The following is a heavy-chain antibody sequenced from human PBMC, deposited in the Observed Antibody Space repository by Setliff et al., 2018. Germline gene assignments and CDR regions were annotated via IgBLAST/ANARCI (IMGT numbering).Heavy chain of an antibody. CDR2: IWDDGGNT. J-gene: IGHJ4*02. Sequence: LRLSCAASGFTFSSYRMHWVRQAPGKGLEWVAVIWDDGGNTYHADSVKGRFTISRDNSKNTLYLQMNSLRPQDTAVYYCARTCSGSGCYAGLESWGQGTPVTV. CDR3: ARTCSGSGCYAGLES. CDR1: GFTFSSYR. D-gene: IGHD2-15*01. V-gene: IGHV3-33*08.